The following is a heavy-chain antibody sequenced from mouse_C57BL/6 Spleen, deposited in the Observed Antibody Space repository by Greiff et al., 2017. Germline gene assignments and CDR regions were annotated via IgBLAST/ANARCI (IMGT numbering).Heavy chain of an antibody. V-gene: IGHV1-42*01. D-gene: IGHD4-1*01. CDR3: ARDLGRGLNFDY. J-gene: IGHJ2*01. CDR2: INPSTGGT. Sequence: EVKLVESGPELVKPGASVKISCKASGYSFTGYYMNWVKQSPEKSLEWIGEINPSTGGTTYNQKFKAKATLTVDKSSSTAYMQLKSLTSEDSAVYYCARDLGRGLNFDYWGQGTTLTVSS. CDR1: GYSFTGYY.